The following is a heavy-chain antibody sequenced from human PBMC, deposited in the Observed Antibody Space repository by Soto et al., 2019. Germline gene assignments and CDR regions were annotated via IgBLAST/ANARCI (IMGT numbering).Heavy chain of an antibody. D-gene: IGHD6-6*01. J-gene: IGHJ3*02. CDR1: GYTFTGYY. CDR3: ARLAARVDAFDI. Sequence: ASVKVSCKASGYTFTGYYMHWVRQAPGQGLECMRWINPNSGGTNYAQKFQGRVTMTRDTSISTAYMELSRLRSDDTAVYYCARLAARVDAFDIWGQGTMVTVSS. V-gene: IGHV1-2*02. CDR2: INPNSGGT.